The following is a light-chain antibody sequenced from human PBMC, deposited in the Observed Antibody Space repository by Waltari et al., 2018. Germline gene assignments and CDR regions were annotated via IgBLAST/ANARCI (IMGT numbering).Light chain of an antibody. CDR3: CSYAGSSTHVV. CDR1: SSDVGSYNL. J-gene: IGLJ2*01. V-gene: IGLV2-23*02. CDR2: EVS. Sequence: QSALTQPASVSGSPGQSITISCTGTSSDVGSYNLVSWYQQHPSKAPKLMIYEVSKRPSGVSKRFSGSKSGNTASLTISGLQAEDEADYYCCSYAGSSTHVVFGGGTKLTVL.